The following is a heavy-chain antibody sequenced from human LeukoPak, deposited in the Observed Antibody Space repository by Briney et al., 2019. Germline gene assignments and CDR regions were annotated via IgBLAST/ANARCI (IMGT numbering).Heavy chain of an antibody. D-gene: IGHD6-6*01. CDR3: ARDGAGSSSISGVDY. Sequence: ASVKVSCKASGYTFTGYYMHWVRQAPGQGLEWMGWINPNSGGTNYAQQFQGRVTMTRDTSISTAYMELSRLRSDDTAVYYCARDGAGSSSISGVDYWGQGTLVTVSS. CDR1: GYTFTGYY. J-gene: IGHJ4*02. V-gene: IGHV1-2*02. CDR2: INPNSGGT.